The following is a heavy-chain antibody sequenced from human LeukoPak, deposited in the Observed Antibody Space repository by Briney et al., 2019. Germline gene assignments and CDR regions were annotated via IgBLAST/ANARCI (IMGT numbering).Heavy chain of an antibody. D-gene: IGHD3-10*01. CDR1: GFTVSSNY. CDR2: IFSSGTT. J-gene: IGHJ4*02. Sequence: PGGSLRLSCAASGFTVSSNYMSWVRQAPGKGLEWVSVIFSSGTTSYADSVKGRFIISRDKSKNTLYLQMNSLRVEDTAVYYCARALGPYGSGSEYDYWGQGTLVTVSS. CDR3: ARALGPYGSGSEYDY. V-gene: IGHV3-53*01.